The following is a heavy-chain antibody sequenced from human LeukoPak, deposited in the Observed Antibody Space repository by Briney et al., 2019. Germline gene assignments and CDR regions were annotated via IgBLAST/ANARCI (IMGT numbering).Heavy chain of an antibody. CDR2: IYYTGST. CDR1: GGSISSYY. D-gene: IGHD6-19*01. V-gene: IGHV4-59*08. CDR3: ARHVAVAVTAFDY. Sequence: SETLSLTCTVSGGSISSYYGSWIRQPPGKGLEWIGYIYYTGSTNYNPSLKSRVTISVDTSKNQFSLKLSSVTAADTAVYYCARHVAVAVTAFDYWGQGTLVTVSS. J-gene: IGHJ4*02.